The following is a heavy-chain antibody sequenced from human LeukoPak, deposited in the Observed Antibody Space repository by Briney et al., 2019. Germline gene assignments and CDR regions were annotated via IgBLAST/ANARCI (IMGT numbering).Heavy chain of an antibody. CDR2: IYYSGST. Sequence: PSETLSLTCAVYGGSISSYYWSWIRQPPGKGLEWIGYIYYSGSTNYNPSLKSRVTISVDTSKNQFSLKLSSVTAADTAVYYCARHNVDTAMRDAFDIWGQGTMVTVSS. CDR3: ARHNVDTAMRDAFDI. V-gene: IGHV4-59*08. D-gene: IGHD5-18*01. CDR1: GGSISSYY. J-gene: IGHJ3*02.